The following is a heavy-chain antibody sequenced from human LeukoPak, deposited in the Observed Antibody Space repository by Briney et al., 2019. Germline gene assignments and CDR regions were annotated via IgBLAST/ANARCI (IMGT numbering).Heavy chain of an antibody. CDR2: TNHSGNT. V-gene: IGHV4-38-2*02. Sequence: SETLSLTCTVSGYTISTSYYWGWLRQPPGKGLEWIGSTNHSGNTYYNQSLKSRVTISVDKSKNQLSLKLNSVTAADTAVYYCARAGYGDSDFDYWGQGTRVTVSS. CDR1: GYTISTSYY. D-gene: IGHD4-17*01. CDR3: ARAGYGDSDFDY. J-gene: IGHJ4*02.